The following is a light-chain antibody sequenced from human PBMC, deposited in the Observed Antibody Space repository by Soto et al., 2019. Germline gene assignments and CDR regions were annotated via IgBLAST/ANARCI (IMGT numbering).Light chain of an antibody. J-gene: IGKJ3*01. CDR1: QGIGFY. Sequence: IQLTQSPSSMSASVGDRVTISCRASQGIGFYLAWYQQKPGNAPKLPIYAASTLQSGVPSRFSGSGSGTHFTLTISSLQPEDFATYYCQQVNSYPPLTFGPGTKVYIK. CDR3: QQVNSYPPLT. V-gene: IGKV1-9*01. CDR2: AAS.